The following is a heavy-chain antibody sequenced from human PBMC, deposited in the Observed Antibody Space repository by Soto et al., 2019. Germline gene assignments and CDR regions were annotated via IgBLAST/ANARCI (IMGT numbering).Heavy chain of an antibody. D-gene: IGHD3-3*01. J-gene: IGHJ4*02. CDR2: IYPSDYDT. Sequence: GESLKISCKGSGYNFAGYWIAWERQMPGKGLELMGIIYPSDYDTRYRPSFQGQVTISADKSISSAYLQWSSLSASYTAMYYCARGGVSIRTFDYWGQGTPVTVSS. CDR1: GYNFAGYW. CDR3: ARGGVSIRTFDY. V-gene: IGHV5-51*01.